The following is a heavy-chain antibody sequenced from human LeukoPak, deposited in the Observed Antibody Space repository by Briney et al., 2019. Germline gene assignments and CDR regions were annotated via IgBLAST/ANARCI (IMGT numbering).Heavy chain of an antibody. CDR2: IYYSGST. CDR3: ARGGIGGSGWYVSSLYYYYYMDV. CDR1: GGSISSYY. D-gene: IGHD6-19*01. V-gene: IGHV4-59*08. J-gene: IGHJ6*03. Sequence: SETLSLTCTVSGGSISSYYWSWIRQPPGKGLEWIGYIYYSGSTNYNPSLKSRVTISVDTSKNQFSLKLSSVTAADTAVYYCARGGIGGSGWYVSSLYYYYYMDVWGKGTTVTISS.